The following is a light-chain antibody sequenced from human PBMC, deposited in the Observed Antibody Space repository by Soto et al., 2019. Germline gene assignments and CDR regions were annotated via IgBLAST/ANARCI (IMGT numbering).Light chain of an antibody. V-gene: IGKV3-20*01. CDR1: QSVDRNF. CDR3: HQYAHSPLT. Sequence: EIVLTQSPGTLSLSPGESATLSCRASQSVDRNFLAWFQHKPGQAPRLLIYDVSNRATGIPDRFSASGSGTDFTLTFSRLEPEDFEVYYCHQYAHSPLTFGGGTKVET. CDR2: DVS. J-gene: IGKJ4*01.